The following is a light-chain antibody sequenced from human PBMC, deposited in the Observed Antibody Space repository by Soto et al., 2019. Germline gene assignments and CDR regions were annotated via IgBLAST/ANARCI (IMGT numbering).Light chain of an antibody. Sequence: IVLTQSPGTLSLSPGEGATLSCRASQPVNSGYLAWYQQKPGQAPRLLMYGVSTRDTGIPDRFSGSGAGADFTVTSSSREVGEFAVYYCQMYGRSPRTVGQGTKVEFK. V-gene: IGKV3-20*01. CDR1: QPVNSGY. CDR2: GVS. CDR3: QMYGRSPRT. J-gene: IGKJ1*01.